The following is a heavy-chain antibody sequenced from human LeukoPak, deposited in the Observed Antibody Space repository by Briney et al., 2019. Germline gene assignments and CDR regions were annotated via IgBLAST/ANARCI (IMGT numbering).Heavy chain of an antibody. Sequence: PGGSLRLSCAASGFTFSSYAMSWVRQAPGKGLEWVSAISGSGGSTYYADSVKGRFTISRDNSKNTLHLQMNSLRAVDTAVYYCAKGISYYYGMDVWGQGTTVTVSS. CDR1: GFTFSSYA. D-gene: IGHD6-13*01. V-gene: IGHV3-23*01. J-gene: IGHJ6*02. CDR3: AKGISYYYGMDV. CDR2: ISGSGGST.